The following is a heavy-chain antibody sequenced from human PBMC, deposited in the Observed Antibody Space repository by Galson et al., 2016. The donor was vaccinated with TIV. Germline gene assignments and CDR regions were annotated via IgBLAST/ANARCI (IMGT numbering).Heavy chain of an antibody. CDR2: IKSNFDGGTT. D-gene: IGHD2-15*01. Sequence: SLRLSCAASGFIFSNAWMSWVRQAPGKGLEWVGRIKSNFDGGTTDYAAPVKGRFTISRHDSKHTLFLQMNRLKTEDTAVYYCTTELGYCSGGYCYCFDYWGQGTLVTVSS. CDR1: GFIFSNAW. V-gene: IGHV3-15*01. CDR3: TTELGYCSGGYCYCFDY. J-gene: IGHJ4*02.